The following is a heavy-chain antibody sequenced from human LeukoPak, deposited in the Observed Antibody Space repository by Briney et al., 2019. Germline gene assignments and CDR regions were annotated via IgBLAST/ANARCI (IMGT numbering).Heavy chain of an antibody. CDR3: ARVGSSGWYVHPTLDY. V-gene: IGHV1-2*02. Sequence: DSVKVSCKASGYTFSGYYIHWVRQAPGQGLEWMAWINPSNGDTNYAQKFQGRVTMTRDTSISTAYMELTRLISDDTAVYYCARVGSSGWYVHPTLDYWGQGTLVTVSS. CDR1: GYTFSGYY. J-gene: IGHJ4*02. CDR2: INPSNGDT. D-gene: IGHD6-19*01.